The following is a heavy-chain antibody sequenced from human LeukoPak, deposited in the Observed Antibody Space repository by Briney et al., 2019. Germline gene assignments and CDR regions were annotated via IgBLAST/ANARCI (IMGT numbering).Heavy chain of an antibody. CDR2: INPNSGGT. D-gene: IGHD3-22*01. CDR3: VDSGYYCNY. V-gene: IGHV1-2*06. CDR1: GYIFTNYG. J-gene: IGHJ4*02. Sequence: ASVKVSCKASGYIFTNYGISWVRQAPGQGLEWMGRINPNSGGTNYAQKFQGRVTMTRDTSISTAYMELSRLRSDDTAVYYCVDSGYYCNYWGQGTLVTVSS.